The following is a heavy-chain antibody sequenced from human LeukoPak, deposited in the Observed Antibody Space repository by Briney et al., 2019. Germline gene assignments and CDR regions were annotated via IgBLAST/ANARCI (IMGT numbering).Heavy chain of an antibody. CDR1: GGSISSYY. Sequence: KPSETLSLTCTVSGGSISSYYWSWIRQPPGKGLEWIGYIYYSGSTNYNPSLKSRVTISLDTSKKQFSLKLRSVTAADTAVYYCARLINKPIAATGTGPFDHWGQGTLVTVSS. D-gene: IGHD6-13*01. CDR3: ARLINKPIAATGTGPFDH. J-gene: IGHJ4*02. V-gene: IGHV4-59*12. CDR2: IYYSGST.